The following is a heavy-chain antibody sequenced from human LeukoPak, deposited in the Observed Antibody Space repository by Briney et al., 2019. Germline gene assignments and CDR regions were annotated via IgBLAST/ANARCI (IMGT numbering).Heavy chain of an antibody. CDR2: ISGSGGST. V-gene: IGHV3-23*01. Sequence: GGSLRLSCAASGFTFSSYAMSWVRRAPGKGLEWVSAISGSGGSTYYADSVKGRFTISRDNSKNTLYLQMNSLRAEDTAVYYCAKDDYDSSGYHSAFDYWGQGTLVTVSS. CDR3: AKDDYDSSGYHSAFDY. CDR1: GFTFSSYA. J-gene: IGHJ4*01. D-gene: IGHD3-22*01.